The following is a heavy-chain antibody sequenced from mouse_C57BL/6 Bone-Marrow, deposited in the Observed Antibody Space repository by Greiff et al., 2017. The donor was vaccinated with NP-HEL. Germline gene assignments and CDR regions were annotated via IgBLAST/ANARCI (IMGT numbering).Heavy chain of an antibody. D-gene: IGHD1-1*01. CDR2: IDPEDGET. V-gene: IGHV14-2*01. Sequence: VQLQQSGAELVKPGASVKLSCTASGFTINDYYMHWVKQRPEQGLEWIGRIDPEDGETKYAPKFQGKATITADTSSNTAYLQLSSLTSEDTAVDYCARRTTGVADWYFDVWGTGTTVTVSS. CDR3: ARRTTGVADWYFDV. J-gene: IGHJ1*03. CDR1: GFTINDYY.